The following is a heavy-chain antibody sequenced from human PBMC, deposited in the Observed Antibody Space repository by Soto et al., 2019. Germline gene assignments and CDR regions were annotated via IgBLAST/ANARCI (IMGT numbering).Heavy chain of an antibody. V-gene: IGHV1-69*13. Sequence: SVKVSCKASGGTFSSYAISWVRQAPGQGLEWMGGIIPIFGTANYAQKFQGRVTITADESTSTAYMELSSLRSEDTAVYYCAINTGVRGANYYYGMDVWGQGTTVTSP. J-gene: IGHJ6*02. CDR1: GGTFSSYA. D-gene: IGHD3-10*01. CDR3: AINTGVRGANYYYGMDV. CDR2: IIPIFGTA.